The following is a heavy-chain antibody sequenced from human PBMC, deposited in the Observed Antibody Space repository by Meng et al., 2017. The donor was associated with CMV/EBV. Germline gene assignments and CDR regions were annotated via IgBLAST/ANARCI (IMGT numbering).Heavy chain of an antibody. CDR2: INPNSGGT. J-gene: IGHJ6*02. D-gene: IGHD3-3*01. CDR1: GYTFTGYY. CDR3: ARLPPPRYDFWSGYYYYGMDV. Sequence: ASVKVSCKASGYTFTGYYMHWVRQAPGQGLEWMGWINPNSGGTNYAQKLQGRVTMTRDTSISTAYMELSRLRSDDTAVYYCARLPPPRYDFWSGYYYYGMDVWGQGTTVTVSS. V-gene: IGHV1-2*02.